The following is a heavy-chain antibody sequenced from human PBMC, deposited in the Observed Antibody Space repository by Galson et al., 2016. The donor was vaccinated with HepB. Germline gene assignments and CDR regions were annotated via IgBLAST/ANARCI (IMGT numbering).Heavy chain of an antibody. J-gene: IGHJ6*02. CDR3: ARADADTSAPYTYSAMAV. CDR2: FIPHFPTA. V-gene: IGHV1-69*13. CDR1: GGSFTINA. D-gene: IGHD5-18*01. Sequence: SVKVSCKASGGSFTINALNWVRQAPGHGLEWMGGFIPHFPTADPAQKFQDRLTITADESTGTAYLELSSLTYEDTAVYYCARADADTSAPYTYSAMAVWGQGTTVTVPS.